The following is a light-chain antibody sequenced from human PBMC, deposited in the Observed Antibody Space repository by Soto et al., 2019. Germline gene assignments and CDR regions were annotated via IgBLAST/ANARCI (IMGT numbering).Light chain of an antibody. CDR1: QDIRTW. J-gene: IGKJ4*01. Sequence: DIQMTQSPSSVSASVGDRVTITCRASQDIRTWLAWYQQRPGRAPKLLIYAASSLHGGVPSRFSGSGSGTEFPLTIRRLQPEDFANYYCQQANSFPLTFGGGTKVEIK. CDR2: AAS. CDR3: QQANSFPLT. V-gene: IGKV1D-12*01.